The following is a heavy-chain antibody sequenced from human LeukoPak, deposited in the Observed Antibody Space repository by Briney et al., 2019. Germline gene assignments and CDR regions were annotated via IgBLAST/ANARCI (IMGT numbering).Heavy chain of an antibody. D-gene: IGHD6-13*01. CDR3: AKDLEAYGSSWYGYYMDV. J-gene: IGHJ6*03. CDR1: GFTFSSYG. V-gene: IGHV3-30*02. Sequence: PGGSLRLSCAASGFTFSSYGMHWVRQAPGKGLEWVAVIWYGGSNKYYADSVKGRFTISRDNSKNTLYLQMNSLRAEDTAVYYCAKDLEAYGSSWYGYYMDVWGKGTTVTVSS. CDR2: IWYGGSNK.